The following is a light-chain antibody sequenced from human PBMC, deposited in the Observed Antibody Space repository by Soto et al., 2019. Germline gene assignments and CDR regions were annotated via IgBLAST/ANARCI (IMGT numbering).Light chain of an antibody. J-gene: IGKJ1*01. CDR1: QTISSW. V-gene: IGKV1-5*03. CDR3: QHYNSYSEA. Sequence: DIQMTQSPSTLSVSVGDRVTITCRASQTISSWLAWYQQKPGKAPKLLIYKASTLTSGVPSRFSGSGSGTEFTLTISSLQPDDFATYYCQHYNSYSEAFGQGTKVDI. CDR2: KAS.